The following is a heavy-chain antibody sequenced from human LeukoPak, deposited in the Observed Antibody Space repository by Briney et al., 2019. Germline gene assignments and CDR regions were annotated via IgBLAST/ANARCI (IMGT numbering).Heavy chain of an antibody. D-gene: IGHD6-13*01. V-gene: IGHV4-4*09. J-gene: IGHJ6*03. CDR2: IYTSGST. CDR1: GGSISSYY. CDR3: ASTSLAAAGYHYMDV. Sequence: SETLSLTCTVSGGSISSYYWSWIRQPPGKGLEWIGYIYTSGSTNYNPSLKSRVTISVDTSKNQFSLKLSSVTAADTAVYYCASTSLAAAGYHYMDVWGKGTTVTVSS.